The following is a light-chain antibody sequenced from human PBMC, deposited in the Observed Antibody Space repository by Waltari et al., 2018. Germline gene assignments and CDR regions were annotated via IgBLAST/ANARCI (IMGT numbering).Light chain of an antibody. J-gene: IGLJ2*01. V-gene: IGLV2-14*03. CDR3: NSYSTTSAPVV. CDR1: NSDVGGYDY. CDR2: DVS. Sequence: QSALTQPASVSGSPGQSITISCTGTNSDVGGYDYVSWYQQHAGQAPQLVIYDVSNLPSGVSNPFSGSKSGNTAFLTIAGLQAEDEANYYCNSYSTTSAPVVFGGGTTLTVL.